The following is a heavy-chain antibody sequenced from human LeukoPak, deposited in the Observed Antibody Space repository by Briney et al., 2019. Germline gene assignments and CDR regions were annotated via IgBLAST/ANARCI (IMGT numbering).Heavy chain of an antibody. CDR2: IYPGDSDT. J-gene: IGHJ5*02. CDR1: GYSFTSYW. Sequence: GESLKISCKGSGYSFTSYWMGWVRQMPGKGLEWMGIIYPGDSDTRYSPSFQGQVTISADKSISNAYLQWSSLKASDTAMYYCARQARCSSTSCYGGWFDPWGQGTLVTVSS. D-gene: IGHD2-2*01. V-gene: IGHV5-51*01. CDR3: ARQARCSSTSCYGGWFDP.